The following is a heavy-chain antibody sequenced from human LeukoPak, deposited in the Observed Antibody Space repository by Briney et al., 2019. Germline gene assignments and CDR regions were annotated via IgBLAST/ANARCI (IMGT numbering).Heavy chain of an antibody. CDR1: GGSISSYY. D-gene: IGHD6-19*01. Sequence: SETLSLTCTVSGGSISSYYWSWIRQPAGKGLEWVGRIYTSESTNYNPSLKSRVTISVDTSRNQFSLKLSSVTAADTAVYYCARESTVASLYYFDYWGQGTLVTVSS. CDR3: ARESTVASLYYFDY. CDR2: IYTSEST. J-gene: IGHJ4*02. V-gene: IGHV4-4*07.